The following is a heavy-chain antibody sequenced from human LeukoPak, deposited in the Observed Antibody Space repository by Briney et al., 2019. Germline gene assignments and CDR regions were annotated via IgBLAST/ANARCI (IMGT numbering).Heavy chain of an antibody. CDR1: GYTFTSYY. CDR2: INPNSGGT. D-gene: IGHD6-6*01. CDR3: ARDTKGIYSSSSVFDY. J-gene: IGHJ4*02. V-gene: IGHV1-2*02. Sequence: GASVKVSCKASGYTFTSYYMHWVRQAPGQGLEWMGWINPNSGGTNYAQKFQGRVTMTRDTSISTAYMELSRLRSDDTAVYYCARDTKGIYSSSSVFDYWGQGTLVTVSS.